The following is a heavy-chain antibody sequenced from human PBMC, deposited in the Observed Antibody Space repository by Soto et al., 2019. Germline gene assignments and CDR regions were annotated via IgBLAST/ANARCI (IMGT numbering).Heavy chain of an antibody. J-gene: IGHJ5*02. CDR3: ARPDSSGDYIS. Sequence: PGESLKSYCEGAGYTFTSYWIAWVRQMPGKGLEWMAIINPADSDTRYSPSFQGQVTISVDKSIRTAYLQWSSLKASDTAIYYCARPDSSGDYISWGQGTLVTVSS. D-gene: IGHD3-22*01. CDR1: GYTFTSYW. CDR2: INPADSDT. V-gene: IGHV5-51*01.